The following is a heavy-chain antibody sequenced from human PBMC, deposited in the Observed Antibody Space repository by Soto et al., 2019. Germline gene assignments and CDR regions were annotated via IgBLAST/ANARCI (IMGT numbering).Heavy chain of an antibody. Sequence: QVQLVESGGGVVQPGRSLRLSCAASGFNFSSYVMHWVRQAPGKGLEWVAVIWYDGGNKYYADSVKGRFTISRDNSQNTLYLQINSLRAEDTAVYYCARDGQWLPRDGLRSSYYFDYWGQGTLVTVSS. CDR2: IWYDGGNK. CDR3: ARDGQWLPRDGLRSSYYFDY. CDR1: GFNFSSYV. V-gene: IGHV3-33*01. D-gene: IGHD6-19*01. J-gene: IGHJ4*02.